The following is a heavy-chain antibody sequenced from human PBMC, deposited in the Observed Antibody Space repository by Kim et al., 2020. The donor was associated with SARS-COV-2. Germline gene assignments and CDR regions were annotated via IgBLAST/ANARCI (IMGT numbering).Heavy chain of an antibody. Sequence: SETLSLTCTVSGGSISSYYWSWIRQPPGKGLEWIGYIYYSGSTNYNPSLKSRVTISVDTSKNQFSLKLSSVTAADTAVYYCATPYSLVTDAFDIWGQGTMGTVSS. V-gene: IGHV4-59*13. J-gene: IGHJ3*02. CDR1: GGSISSYY. D-gene: IGHD2-21*01. CDR2: IYYSGST. CDR3: ATPYSLVTDAFDI.